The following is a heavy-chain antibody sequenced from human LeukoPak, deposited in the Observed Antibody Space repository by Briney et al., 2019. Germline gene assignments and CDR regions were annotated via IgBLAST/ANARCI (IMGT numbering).Heavy chain of an antibody. Sequence: GGSLRLSCAASGFTFTDHYMSWIRQAPGKGLEWVSYISSGSTYTNYADSVKGRFTISRDNSKNTLHLQMNSLRAEDTAIYYCAAGAGILSGYYVYWGQGTLVTVSS. CDR3: AAGAGILSGYYVY. J-gene: IGHJ4*02. V-gene: IGHV3-11*03. CDR1: GFTFTDHY. D-gene: IGHD3-9*01. CDR2: ISSGSTYT.